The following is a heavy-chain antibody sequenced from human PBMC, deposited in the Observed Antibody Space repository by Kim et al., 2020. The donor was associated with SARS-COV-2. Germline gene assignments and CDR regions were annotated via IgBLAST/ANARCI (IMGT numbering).Heavy chain of an antibody. CDR3: ASLSFSSSPFDD. D-gene: IGHD6-13*01. V-gene: IGHV3-30*03. CDR2: K. Sequence: KNNPDSVRGRYTISRDNSKNTMYLRMNSRRAEDTAEYYCASLSFSSSPFDDWGQRTLVTVSS. J-gene: IGHJ4*02.